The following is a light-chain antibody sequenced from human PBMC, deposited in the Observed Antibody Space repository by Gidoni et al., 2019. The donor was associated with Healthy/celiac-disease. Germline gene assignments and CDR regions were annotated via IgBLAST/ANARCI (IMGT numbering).Light chain of an antibody. CDR1: QSVSSSY. Sequence: VLTQAPGTLSLSPGERATLSCRASQSVSSSYLAWYQQKPGQAPRLLIYGASSRATGIPDRFSGSGSGTDFTLTISRLEPDDFAVYYCQQYGSSPWTFGQGTKVEIK. V-gene: IGKV3-20*01. J-gene: IGKJ1*01. CDR3: QQYGSSPWT. CDR2: GAS.